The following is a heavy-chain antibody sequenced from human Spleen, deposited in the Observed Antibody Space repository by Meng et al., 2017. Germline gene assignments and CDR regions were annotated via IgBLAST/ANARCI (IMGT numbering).Heavy chain of an antibody. J-gene: IGHJ4*02. CDR2: IRNKAYGKTT. D-gene: IGHD3-10*01. CDR3: TRGGASAYYTFDF. V-gene: IGHV3-49*04. Sequence: GGSLRLSCSGSGFIFGDYAISWVRQAPGKGLEWISFIRNKAYGKTTEYAASVRGRLTISRDDSKNIVYLQMNSLEAEDSAIYYCTRGGASAYYTFDFWGQGTLVTVSS. CDR1: GFIFGDYA.